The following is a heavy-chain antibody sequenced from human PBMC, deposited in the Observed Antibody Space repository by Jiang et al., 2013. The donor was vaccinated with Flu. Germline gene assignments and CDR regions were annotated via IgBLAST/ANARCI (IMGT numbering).Heavy chain of an antibody. D-gene: IGHD3-22*01. V-gene: IGHV4-34*01. CDR3: ARGRYYDSSGYYYPPYYYYYGMDV. CDR1: GGSFSGYY. J-gene: IGHJ6*02. Sequence: LLKPSETLSLTCAVYGGSFSGYYWSWIRQPPGKGLEWIGEINHSGSTNYNPSLKSRVTISVDTSKNQFSLKLSSVTAADTAVYYCARGRYYDSSGYYYPPYYYYYGMDVWG. CDR2: INHSGST.